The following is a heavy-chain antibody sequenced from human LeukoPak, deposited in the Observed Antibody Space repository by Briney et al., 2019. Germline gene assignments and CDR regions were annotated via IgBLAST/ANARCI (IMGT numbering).Heavy chain of an antibody. D-gene: IGHD3-10*01. Sequence: WASVKVSCKASGYTFTGYYMHWVRQAPGQGLEWMGWINPNSGGTNYAQKFQGRVTMTRDMSTSTVYMELSSLRSEDTAVYYCARDKGPGGSGSFLPYYYYYMDVWGKGTTVTVSS. V-gene: IGHV1-2*02. J-gene: IGHJ6*03. CDR2: INPNSGGT. CDR3: ARDKGPGGSGSFLPYYYYYMDV. CDR1: GYTFTGYY.